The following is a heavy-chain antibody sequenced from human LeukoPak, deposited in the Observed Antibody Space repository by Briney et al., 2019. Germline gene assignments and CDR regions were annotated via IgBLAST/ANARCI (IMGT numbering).Heavy chain of an antibody. Sequence: GGSLRLSCAASGFTFSSYAMSWVRQAPGKGLEWVSAISGSGGSTYYADSVKGRFTISRDNSKNTLYLQMNSLRAEDAAVYYCAKTYMWSIDAFHIWGQGTMVTVSS. V-gene: IGHV3-23*01. CDR3: AKTYMWSIDAFHI. CDR1: GFTFSSYA. D-gene: IGHD2-8*02. J-gene: IGHJ3*02. CDR2: ISGSGGST.